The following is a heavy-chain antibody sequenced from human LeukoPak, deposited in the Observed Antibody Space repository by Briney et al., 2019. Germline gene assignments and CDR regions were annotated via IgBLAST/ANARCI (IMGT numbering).Heavy chain of an antibody. CDR1: GESLSPYY. J-gene: IGHJ4*02. CDR3: ARGGGVEVPADY. D-gene: IGHD2-2*01. CDR2: INHRGTT. V-gene: IGHV4-34*01. Sequence: PSETLSLTCAVYGESLSPYYWSWTRQPPGKGLEWIGEINHRGTTNYNPSLMSRLTISVDTSKNQFSLNLNSVTAADTAVYYCARGGGVEVPADYWGQGILVTVSS.